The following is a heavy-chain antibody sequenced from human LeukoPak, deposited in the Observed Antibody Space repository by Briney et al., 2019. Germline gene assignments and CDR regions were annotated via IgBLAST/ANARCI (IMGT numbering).Heavy chain of an antibody. CDR3: AESRVAAAGSGFFDS. CDR2: ISDSAAIT. J-gene: IGHJ4*02. V-gene: IGHV3-23*01. CDR1: GLTVSNYG. D-gene: IGHD6-13*01. Sequence: GGSLRLFRAPSGLTVSNYGINWGRPAPGKGPEWGSVISDSAAITYYADSVEARFTITRQNSKTTLPLPMNSLRAGATTVDYCAESRVAAAGSGFFDSWGPGALVTVSS.